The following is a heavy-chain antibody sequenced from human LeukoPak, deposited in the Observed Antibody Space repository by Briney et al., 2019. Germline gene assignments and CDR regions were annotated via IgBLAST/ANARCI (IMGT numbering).Heavy chain of an antibody. V-gene: IGHV4-34*01. D-gene: IGHD4-17*01. CDR3: ARVQDYGFDY. CDR1: GGSFSGYY. CDR2: INHSGST. J-gene: IGHJ4*02. Sequence: SETLSLTCAVYGGSFSGYYWSWIRQPPGKGLEWIGEINHSGSTNYNPSLKSRVTISVDTSKNQFSLKLSSVTAADTAVYYCARVQDYGFDYWGQGTLVTVSS.